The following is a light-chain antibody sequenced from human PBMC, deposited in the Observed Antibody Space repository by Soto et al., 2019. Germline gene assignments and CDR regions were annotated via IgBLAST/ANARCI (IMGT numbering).Light chain of an antibody. CDR3: TSYAGTYSFFYV. Sequence: QSALTQPPSASGSPGQSVTISCTGTSSDVGAYNYVSWYQQLPGKAPKLIIYEVSKRPSGVPDRFSGSKSGNPASLTVSGLQAEDEADYSCTSYAGTYSFFYVFGTGTKLTVL. CDR2: EVS. V-gene: IGLV2-8*01. J-gene: IGLJ1*01. CDR1: SSDVGAYNY.